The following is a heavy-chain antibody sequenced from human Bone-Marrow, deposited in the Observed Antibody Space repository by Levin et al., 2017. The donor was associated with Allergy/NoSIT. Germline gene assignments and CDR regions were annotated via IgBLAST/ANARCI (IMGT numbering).Heavy chain of an antibody. CDR2: ISSSSSYI. D-gene: IGHD2-2*01. J-gene: IGHJ6*02. Sequence: GESLKISCAASGFTFSSYSMNWVRQAPGKGLEWVSSISSSSSYIYYADSVKGRFTISRDNAKNSLYLQMNSLRAEDTAVYYCARDLRPIVCSSTSCSPRRDYYYGMDVWGQGTTVTVSS. CDR3: ARDLRPIVCSSTSCSPRRDYYYGMDV. V-gene: IGHV3-21*01. CDR1: GFTFSSYS.